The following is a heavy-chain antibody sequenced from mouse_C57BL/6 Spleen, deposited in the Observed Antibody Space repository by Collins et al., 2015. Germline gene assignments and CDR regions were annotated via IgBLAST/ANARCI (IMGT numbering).Heavy chain of an antibody. Sequence: QVQLQQSGPELVKPGASVKISCKASGYAISNSWMNWVKQRPGQGLEWIGGIYPGDGDTNYNGKFKDKATLTADKSSSTAYMQLSSLTSVDSAVYFCARKGKDDYDGGFAYWGQGTLVTVSA. J-gene: IGHJ3*01. CDR2: IYPGDGDT. CDR3: ARKGKDDYDGGFAY. D-gene: IGHD2-4*01. CDR1: GYAISNSW. V-gene: IGHV1-82*01.